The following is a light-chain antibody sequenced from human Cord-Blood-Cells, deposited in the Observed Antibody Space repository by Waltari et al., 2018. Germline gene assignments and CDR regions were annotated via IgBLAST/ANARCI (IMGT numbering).Light chain of an antibody. CDR1: SSDVGGYNY. CDR3: SSYTSSSTLI. V-gene: IGLV2-14*01. CDR2: DVS. J-gene: IGLJ1*01. Sequence: QSALTQPASVSGSPGQSITISCTGTSSDVGGYNYVSWYQQHPGKAPKLMIYDVSKRPSGVSHRFSASKSGNTASLTISGLQAEDEADYYCSSYTSSSTLIFGTGTKVTVL.